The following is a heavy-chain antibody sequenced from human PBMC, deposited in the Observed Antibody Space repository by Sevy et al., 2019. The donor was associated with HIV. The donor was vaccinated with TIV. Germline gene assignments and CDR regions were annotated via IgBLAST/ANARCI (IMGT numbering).Heavy chain of an antibody. CDR2: ISSSGSSI. V-gene: IGHV3-48*03. J-gene: IGHJ3*02. D-gene: IGHD4-17*01. Sequence: GGSLRLSCAASGFTFRSYEMNWVRQAPGKGLEWVSYISSSGSSIYYADSVKGRFTISRDSAKNSLYLQMNSLRAEDTAVYYWSVKIRVYSFHIWGQGTMVTVSS. CDR3: SVKIRVYSFHI. CDR1: GFTFRSYE.